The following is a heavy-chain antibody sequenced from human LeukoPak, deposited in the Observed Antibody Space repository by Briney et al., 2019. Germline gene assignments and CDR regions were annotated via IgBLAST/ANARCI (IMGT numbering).Heavy chain of an antibody. D-gene: IGHD2/OR15-2a*01. CDR1: GFIFTNYA. V-gene: IGHV3-23*01. Sequence: GGSLRLSCAASGFIFTNYAMIWVRQAPGKGLEWVSSIRGNAGTTYYADSVKGRFNIFRDNSKNMLYLQMNSLRVEDTAVYYCARAFWGSYFDYWGQGTLVTVSS. CDR3: ARAFWGSYFDY. J-gene: IGHJ4*02. CDR2: IRGNAGTT.